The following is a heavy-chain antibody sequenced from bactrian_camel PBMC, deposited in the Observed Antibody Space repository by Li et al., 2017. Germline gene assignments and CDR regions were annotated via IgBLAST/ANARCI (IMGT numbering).Heavy chain of an antibody. J-gene: IGHJ4*01. CDR1: GRTYNNYV. CDR2: VDSSGNA. D-gene: IGHD2*01. Sequence: HVQLVESGGGSVQVGTSLILSCAAVGRTYNNYVMGWFRQAPGKEREGVATVDSSGNANYAESVKGRFTIIMNNAQNTVWLQMNSLLPEDTAVYYCAANKPPCYSPFNYWGQGTQVTVS. V-gene: IGHV3S53*01. CDR3: AANKPPCYSPFNY.